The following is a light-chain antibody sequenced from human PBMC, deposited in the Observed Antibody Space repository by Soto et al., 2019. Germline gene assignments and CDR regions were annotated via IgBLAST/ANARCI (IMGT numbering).Light chain of an antibody. CDR2: GAS. Sequence: EIVLTQSPGTLSLSPGERATLSCRASQSVSSSYLAWYQQKPGQAPRLLIYGASSRATGIPDRFSGRGSGTDFTLTSNRREPEDFTVYYCQQYGSPPLTFGGGTKVELK. CDR1: QSVSSSY. V-gene: IGKV3-20*01. J-gene: IGKJ4*01. CDR3: QQYGSPPLT.